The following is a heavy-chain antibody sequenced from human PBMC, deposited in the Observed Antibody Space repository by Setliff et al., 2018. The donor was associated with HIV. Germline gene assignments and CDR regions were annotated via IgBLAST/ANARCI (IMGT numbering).Heavy chain of an antibody. J-gene: IGHJ4*02. CDR3: ARVRLYNTALDY. Sequence: GGSLRLSCAASGFTVSTYYMSWVRQAPGKGPEWVSTIYSGGSTYHADSVKGRFTLSRDTSKNTLFLQMNSLRPEDAAVYYCARVRLYNTALDYWGQGTLVTVSS. D-gene: IGHD3-3*01. CDR2: IYSGGST. V-gene: IGHV3-66*02. CDR1: GFTVSTYY.